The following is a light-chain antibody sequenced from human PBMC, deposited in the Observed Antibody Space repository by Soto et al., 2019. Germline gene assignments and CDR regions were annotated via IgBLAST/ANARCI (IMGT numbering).Light chain of an antibody. CDR1: QIIKTFY. Sequence: GFTQSPGTLSFSPGETATLSCRASQIIKTFYFGWYQQKPGQSPRLLIYGVYSRATGTPDRFSGSGSGTDFTLTISRLEPEDFAVYSCQQYGSSWTFGQGTKVDI. CDR2: GVY. CDR3: QQYGSSWT. J-gene: IGKJ1*01. V-gene: IGKV3-20*01.